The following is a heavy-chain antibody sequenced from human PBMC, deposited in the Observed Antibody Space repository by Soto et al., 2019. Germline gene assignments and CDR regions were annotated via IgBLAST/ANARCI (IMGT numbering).Heavy chain of an antibody. CDR1: GFTFSSYE. J-gene: IGHJ4*02. CDR2: ISDNGGTI. Sequence: VQLVDSGGGLVQPGGSLRLSCAASGFTFSSYEMNWVRQAPGKGLEWVSYISDNGGTIYYADSVKGRFTISRDNAKNSLYLQMNSLRVEDTAVYYCARDEGGYLVTRFDCWGQGTQFTVSS. D-gene: IGHD5-12*01. CDR3: ARDEGGYLVTRFDC. V-gene: IGHV3-48*03.